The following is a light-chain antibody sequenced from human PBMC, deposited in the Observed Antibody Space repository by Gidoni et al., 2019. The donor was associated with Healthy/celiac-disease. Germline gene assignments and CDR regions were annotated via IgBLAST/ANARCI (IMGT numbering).Light chain of an antibody. CDR2: KAS. V-gene: IGKV1-5*03. Sequence: DIQMTQSPSTLSASVGDRVTITCRASQSISSWLAWYQQKPGKAPKLLIYKASSLESGAPSRFSGSGSGTEFTLTISSLQPDDFATYYCQQYNSYSGYTFGQXTKLEIK. CDR1: QSISSW. CDR3: QQYNSYSGYT. J-gene: IGKJ2*01.